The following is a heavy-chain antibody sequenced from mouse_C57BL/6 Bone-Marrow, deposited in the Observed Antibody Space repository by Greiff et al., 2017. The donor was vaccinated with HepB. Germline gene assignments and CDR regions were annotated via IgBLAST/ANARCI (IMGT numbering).Heavy chain of an antibody. Sequence: LEESGAELARPGASVKLSCKASGYTFTSYGISWVKQRTGQGLEWIGEIYPRSGNTYYNEKFKGKATLTADKSSSTAYMELRSLTSEDSAVYFCAREKITTRFAYWGQGTLVTVSA. V-gene: IGHV1-81*01. D-gene: IGHD1-1*01. CDR3: AREKITTRFAY. CDR2: IYPRSGNT. CDR1: GYTFTSYG. J-gene: IGHJ3*01.